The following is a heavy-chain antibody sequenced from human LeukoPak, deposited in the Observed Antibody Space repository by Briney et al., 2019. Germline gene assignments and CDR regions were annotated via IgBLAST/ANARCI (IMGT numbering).Heavy chain of an antibody. CDR2: INHSGST. CDR1: GFTFSGYY. D-gene: IGHD3-22*01. V-gene: IGHV4-34*01. CDR3: ARLRYDSSGYYFGFDY. J-gene: IGHJ4*02. Sequence: GSLRLSCAASGFTFSGYYWSWIRQPPGRGLEWIGEINHSGSTNYNPSLKSRVTISVDTSKNQFSLKLSSVTAADTAVYYCARLRYDSSGYYFGFDYWGQGTLVTVSS.